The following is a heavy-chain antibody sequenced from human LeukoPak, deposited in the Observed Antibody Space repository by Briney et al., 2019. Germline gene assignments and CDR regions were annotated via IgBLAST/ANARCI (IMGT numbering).Heavy chain of an antibody. CDR3: ARAPWVTTIYYYYGMDV. J-gene: IGHJ6*04. CDR1: GGTFSSYA. CDR2: IIPIFGTA. Sequence: SVKVSCKASGGTFSSYAISWVRQAPGQGLEWMGGIIPIFGTANYAQKFQGRVTITADKSTSTAYMELSSLRSEDTAVYYCARAPWVTTIYYYYGMDVWGKGTTVTASS. D-gene: IGHD4-17*01. V-gene: IGHV1-69*06.